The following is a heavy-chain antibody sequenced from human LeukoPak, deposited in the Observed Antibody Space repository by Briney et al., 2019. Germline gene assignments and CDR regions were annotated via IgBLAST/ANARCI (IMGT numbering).Heavy chain of an antibody. CDR2: IYYSGST. CDR3: ARVIDSSGYYYVFDY. Sequence: PSETLSLTCTVSGGSISSYYWSWIRQPPGKGLEWIGYIYYSGSTNYNPSLKSRVTISVDTSKNQFSLKLSSVTAADTAVYYCARVIDSSGYYYVFDYWGQGTLVTVSS. V-gene: IGHV4-59*01. CDR1: GGSISSYY. D-gene: IGHD3-22*01. J-gene: IGHJ4*02.